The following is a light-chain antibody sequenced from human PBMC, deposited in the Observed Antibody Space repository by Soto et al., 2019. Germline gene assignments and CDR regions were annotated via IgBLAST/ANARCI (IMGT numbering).Light chain of an antibody. CDR3: QQTFSPPYT. J-gene: IGKJ2*01. CDR1: QSISNS. CDR2: VAS. Sequence: DIQMTQSLSSLSASVGDTVTITCRASQSISNSLSWYQQKPGKAPKFLIYVASTLQRGVPSRFSGSGSGTYFTLTISSLQPEDVATYYYQQTFSPPYTFGQGTKLEIK. V-gene: IGKV1-39*01.